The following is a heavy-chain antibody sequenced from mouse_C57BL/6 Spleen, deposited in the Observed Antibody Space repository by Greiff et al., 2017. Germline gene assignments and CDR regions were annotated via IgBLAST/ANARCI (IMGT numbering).Heavy chain of an antibody. J-gene: IGHJ4*01. CDR1: GYSFTSYY. D-gene: IGHD2-3*01. CDR2: ISPGSGNT. Sequence: QVQLKQSGPELVKPGASVKISCKASGYSFTSYYIHWVKQRPGQGLAWIGWISPGSGNTKYNEKFKGKATRTADTSSSTAYMPLSSLTSEDTAVYYCARFYDFYAMDYWGQGTSVTVSS. V-gene: IGHV1-66*01. CDR3: ARFYDFYAMDY.